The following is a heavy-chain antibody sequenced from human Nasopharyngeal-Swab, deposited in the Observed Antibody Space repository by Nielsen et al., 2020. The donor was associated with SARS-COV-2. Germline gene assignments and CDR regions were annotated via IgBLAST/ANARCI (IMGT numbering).Heavy chain of an antibody. V-gene: IGHV3-23*01. Sequence: ESLKISCAASGFTFSSYAMSWVRQAPGKGLEWVSAISGSGGSTYYADSVKGRFTISRDNSKNTLYLQMNSLRAEDTAVYYCAKGQAVGDFDYWGQGTLVTVSS. J-gene: IGHJ4*02. CDR2: ISGSGGST. CDR1: GFTFSSYA. CDR3: AKGQAVGDFDY. D-gene: IGHD4-17*01.